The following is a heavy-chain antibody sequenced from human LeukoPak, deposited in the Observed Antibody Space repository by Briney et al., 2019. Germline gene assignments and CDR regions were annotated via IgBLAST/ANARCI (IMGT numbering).Heavy chain of an antibody. CDR2: ISSSGSTI. J-gene: IGHJ3*02. D-gene: IGHD6-19*01. CDR1: GFTFSSYE. Sequence: PGGSLRLSCAASGFTFSSYEMNWVRQAPGKGLEWVSYISSSGSTIYYADSVKGRFTISRDNAKNSLYLQMNSLRAEDTAVYYCASSSGWSHDAFDIWGQATMVTVSS. V-gene: IGHV3-48*03. CDR3: ASSSGWSHDAFDI.